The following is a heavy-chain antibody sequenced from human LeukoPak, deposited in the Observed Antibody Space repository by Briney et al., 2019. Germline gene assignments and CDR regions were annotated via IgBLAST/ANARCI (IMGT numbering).Heavy chain of an antibody. D-gene: IGHD2-15*01. CDR1: GFTFSSYN. J-gene: IGHJ4*02. V-gene: IGHV3-21*01. CDR3: ARDQDCSGGSCYSGVYFDY. CDR2: ISGRSTYI. Sequence: PGGSLRLSCAASGFTFSSYNMSWVRQAPGKGLEWVSFISGRSTYIYYADSVKGRFTISRDNAKNSLYLQMDSLSAEDTAVYYCARDQDCSGGSCYSGVYFDYWGQGILVAVSS.